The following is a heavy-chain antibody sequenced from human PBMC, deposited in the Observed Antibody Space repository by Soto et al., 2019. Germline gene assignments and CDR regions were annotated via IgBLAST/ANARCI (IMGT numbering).Heavy chain of an antibody. D-gene: IGHD6-13*01. J-gene: IGHJ6*01. V-gene: IGHV3-21*01. CDR1: GFNFSSYS. CDR2: ISRSSSNI. Sequence: EVQLVESGGGLVKPGGSLRLSCAASGFNFSSYSMNWVRQAPGKGLEWVSSISRSSSNIYYVDSVKGRFTISRDNAKNSLYLEMDSLRAGDTAVYYCARDFKVAAAGTGYYYYGMDVWGQGTTVNVSS. CDR3: ARDFKVAAAGTGYYYYGMDV.